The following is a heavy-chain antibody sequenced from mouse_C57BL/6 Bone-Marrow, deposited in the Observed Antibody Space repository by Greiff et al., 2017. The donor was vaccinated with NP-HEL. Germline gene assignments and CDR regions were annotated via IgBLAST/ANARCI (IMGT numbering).Heavy chain of an antibody. CDR1: GYSIISGYY. J-gene: IGHJ3*01. V-gene: IGHV3-6*01. CDR3: AREGGYYGSPFAY. Sequence: EVKLQESGPGLVKPSQSLSLTCSVTGYSIISGYYWNWIRQFPGNKLEWMAYISYDGSNNYNPSLKNRISITRDISKNQFFLKLTSVTTEDTATHYCAREGGYYGSPFAYWGQGTLVTVSA. D-gene: IGHD1-1*01. CDR2: ISYDGSN.